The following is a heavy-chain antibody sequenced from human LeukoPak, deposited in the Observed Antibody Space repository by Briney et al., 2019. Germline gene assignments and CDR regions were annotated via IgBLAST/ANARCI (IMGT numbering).Heavy chain of an antibody. CDR3: ARDSEGATTSDY. Sequence: ASVKVSCKASGGTFSSYAISWVRQAPGQGLEWMGRIIPILGIANYAQKFQGRVTITADKSTSTAYMELSSLRSEDTAVYYCARDSEGATTSDYWGQGTLVTVSS. J-gene: IGHJ4*02. CDR1: GGTFSSYA. CDR2: IIPILGIA. D-gene: IGHD1-26*01. V-gene: IGHV1-69*04.